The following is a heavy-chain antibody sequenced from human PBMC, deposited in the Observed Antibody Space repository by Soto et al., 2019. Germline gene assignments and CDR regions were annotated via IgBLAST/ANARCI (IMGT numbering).Heavy chain of an antibody. CDR3: AVAMVREILIFESSGMHV. D-gene: IGHD3-10*01. J-gene: IGHJ6*02. CDR1: GGSFNNYA. CDR2: IIPNFDTP. V-gene: IGHV1-69*01. Sequence: QVHLVQSGAEVKKPGSSVKVSCKTSGGSFNNYAVSWVRQAPGQGLEWMGGIIPNFDTPNYAQKFQDRVTIIADESTSTVYMELRSLRSNDTAVYYCAVAMVREILIFESSGMHVWGQRTTVIVSS.